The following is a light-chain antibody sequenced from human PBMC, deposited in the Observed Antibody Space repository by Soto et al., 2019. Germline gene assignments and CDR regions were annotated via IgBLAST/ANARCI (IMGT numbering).Light chain of an antibody. CDR2: WAS. CDR3: QQYYTNPFT. CDR1: QSVLYSTNNKNY. Sequence: DFVMTQSPDSLAVSLGERATINCKSSQSVLYSTNNKNYLAWYQQKPGQPPKLLIYWASTRESGVPDQFSGSGSGTDFTLTISSLQAEDVALYFCQQYYTNPFTFGGGTKVEIK. J-gene: IGKJ4*01. V-gene: IGKV4-1*01.